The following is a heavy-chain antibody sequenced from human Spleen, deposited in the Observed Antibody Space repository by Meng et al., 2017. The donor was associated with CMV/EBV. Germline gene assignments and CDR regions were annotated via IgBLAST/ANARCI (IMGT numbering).Heavy chain of an antibody. V-gene: IGHV3-30*02. D-gene: IGHD3-22*01. CDR3: AKDDLIFYYDSSAIGDPEY. CDR2: IRFDGSDK. CDR1: GFTFSSYG. Sequence: GGSLRLSCEASGFTFSSYGMHWVRQAPGKGLEWVAFIRFDGSDKFYADSVKGRFTISRDNSKNTLYLQMNTLRPEDTAVYYCAKDDLIFYYDSSAIGDPEYWGQGTPVTVSS. J-gene: IGHJ1*01.